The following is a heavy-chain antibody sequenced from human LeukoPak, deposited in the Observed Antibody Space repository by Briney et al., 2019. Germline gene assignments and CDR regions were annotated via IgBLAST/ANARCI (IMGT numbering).Heavy chain of an antibody. CDR3: ARDPGSGSPWGAFDI. Sequence: GGSLRLSCAASGFTFSSYSMNWVRQAPGKGLEWVSYISTSSNTIYYSDSAKGRFTISRDNAKNSLYLQMNSPRAEDTALYYCARDPGSGSPWGAFDIWGQGTMVTVSS. CDR2: ISTSSNTI. D-gene: IGHD3-10*01. CDR1: GFTFSSYS. V-gene: IGHV3-48*04. J-gene: IGHJ3*02.